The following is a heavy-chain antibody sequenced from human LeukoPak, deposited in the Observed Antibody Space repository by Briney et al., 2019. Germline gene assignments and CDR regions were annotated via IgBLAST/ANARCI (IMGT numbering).Heavy chain of an antibody. V-gene: IGHV5-10-1*01. D-gene: IGHD2-21*02. J-gene: IGHJ5*02. CDR1: GYSFTSYW. Sequence: GESLRISCKGPGYSFTSYWISWVRQMPGEGLEWMGRIDPSDSYTNYSPSFQGHVTISADKSISTAYLQWSSLKASDTAMYYCARHGVVVTATQTNWFDPWGQGTLVTVSS. CDR2: IDPSDSYT. CDR3: ARHGVVVTATQTNWFDP.